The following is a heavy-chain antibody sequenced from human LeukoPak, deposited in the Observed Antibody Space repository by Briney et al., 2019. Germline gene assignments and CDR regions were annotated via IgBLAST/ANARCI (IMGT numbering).Heavy chain of an antibody. Sequence: GESLKISCQAFGYNFNTYCIAWVRQMPGKGLEGMGIINPGDSDTRYSPSFQGQVTISADKSISTAYLQWSSLKASDTAMYYCARQGSGSYYPDAFDIWGQGTMVTVSS. D-gene: IGHD3-10*01. CDR3: ARQGSGSYYPDAFDI. V-gene: IGHV5-51*01. J-gene: IGHJ3*02. CDR2: INPGDSDT. CDR1: GYNFNTYC.